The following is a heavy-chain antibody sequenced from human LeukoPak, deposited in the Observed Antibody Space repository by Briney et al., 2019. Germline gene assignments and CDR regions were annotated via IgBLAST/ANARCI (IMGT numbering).Heavy chain of an antibody. D-gene: IGHD3-16*01. V-gene: IGHV3-9*01. CDR3: AKGELGPGAAFDI. Sequence: GGSLRLSCAASGFTFDDYAMHWVRQAPGKGLEWVSGISWNSGSIGYADSVKGRFTISRDNAKNSLYLQMNSLRAEDTALYYCAKGELGPGAAFDIWGQGTMVTVSS. CDR1: GFTFDDYA. CDR2: ISWNSGSI. J-gene: IGHJ3*02.